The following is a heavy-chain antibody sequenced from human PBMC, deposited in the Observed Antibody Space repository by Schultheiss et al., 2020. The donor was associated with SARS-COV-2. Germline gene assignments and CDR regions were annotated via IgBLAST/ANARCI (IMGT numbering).Heavy chain of an antibody. CDR1: GGSISSGDSS. V-gene: IGHV4-30-2*01. J-gene: IGHJ4*02. Sequence: SETLSLTCAVSGGSISSGDSSWSWIRQPPGKGLEWIGYIFHSGSTNYNPPLMGRVTISLDTSNNQIFLSLTSATAADTAVYYCASGVYRFLEWQERDYWGQGTLVTVSS. D-gene: IGHD3-3*01. CDR3: ASGVYRFLEWQERDY. CDR2: IFHSGST.